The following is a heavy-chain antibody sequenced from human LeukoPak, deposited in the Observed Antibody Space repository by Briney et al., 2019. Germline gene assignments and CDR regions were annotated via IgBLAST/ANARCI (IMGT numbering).Heavy chain of an antibody. V-gene: IGHV3-48*02. D-gene: IGHD3-16*01. CDR2: ISSRSSNI. CDR3: ARIPRGYYYAMDV. Sequence: GGSLRLSCAASGFTVSSNSMNRVRQAPGRGLEWVSYISSRSSNIYYADSVKGRFTISRDNAKNSLHLQTNSLRDEDTAVYYCARIPRGYYYAMDVWGQGTTVTVSS. J-gene: IGHJ6*02. CDR1: GFTVSSNS.